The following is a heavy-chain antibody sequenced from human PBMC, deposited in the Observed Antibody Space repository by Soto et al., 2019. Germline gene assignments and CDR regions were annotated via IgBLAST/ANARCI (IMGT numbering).Heavy chain of an antibody. Sequence: SETLSLTCTVSGGSISSYYWSWIRQPPGKGLEWIGYIYYSGSTNYNPSLKSRVTISVDTSKNQFSLKLSSVTAADTAVYYCARASMITFGGVIAPLDYWGQGTLVTVSS. D-gene: IGHD3-16*02. CDR3: ARASMITFGGVIAPLDY. V-gene: IGHV4-59*01. J-gene: IGHJ4*02. CDR2: IYYSGST. CDR1: GGSISSYY.